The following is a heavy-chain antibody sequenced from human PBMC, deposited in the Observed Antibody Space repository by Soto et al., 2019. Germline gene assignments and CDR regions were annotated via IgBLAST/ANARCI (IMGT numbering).Heavy chain of an antibody. D-gene: IGHD6-19*01. J-gene: IGHJ4*02. CDR3: ARSPQYSSGWNGGFDY. CDR1: GDFLTTYY. CDR2: IFYGGHT. V-gene: IGHV4-59*01. Sequence: SLTCDVSGDFLTTYYWNWIRQSPGKGLEWIGYIFYGGHTNYNPSLRGRATISVDTSKNQFSLKLSSVTAADTAVYYCARSPQYSSGWNGGFDYWGQGTLVTFSS.